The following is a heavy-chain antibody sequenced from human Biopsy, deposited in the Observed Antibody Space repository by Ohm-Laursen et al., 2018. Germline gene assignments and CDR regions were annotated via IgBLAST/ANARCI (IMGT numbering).Heavy chain of an antibody. J-gene: IGHJ4*02. D-gene: IGHD3-3*01. Sequence: GSSVKVPCNASGGPSGNYAFSWVRQAPGQGLEWVGRIVPILGHLNYAQRFQGRVSITADKSTTYVYMELSRLTSGDTAVYYCAADADGYYTEFDYWGPGTLVTVSS. CDR1: GGPSGNYA. CDR3: AADADGYYTEFDY. CDR2: IVPILGHL. V-gene: IGHV1-69*04.